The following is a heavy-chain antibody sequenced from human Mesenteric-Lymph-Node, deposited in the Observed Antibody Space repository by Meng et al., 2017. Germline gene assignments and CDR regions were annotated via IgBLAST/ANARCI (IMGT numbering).Heavy chain of an antibody. CDR3: ARYGYYGSGSYYINWFDP. V-gene: IGHV4-4*07. J-gene: IGHJ5*02. CDR2: IYTSGST. D-gene: IGHD3-10*01. CDR1: GGSISSSY. Sequence: SEPLSLTCTVSGGSISSSYWSWIRQPAGKGLEWIGRIYTSGSTNYNPSLKSRVTISVDTSKNQFSLKLSSVTAADTDVYYCARYGYYGSGSYYINWFDPWGQGTLVTVSS.